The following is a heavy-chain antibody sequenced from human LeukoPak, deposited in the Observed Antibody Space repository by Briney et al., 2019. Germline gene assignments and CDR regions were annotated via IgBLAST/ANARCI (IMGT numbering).Heavy chain of an antibody. CDR1: GYSLSSGYY. CDR3: ARGRGYYDSSGYSTAHFDY. D-gene: IGHD3-22*01. Sequence: SETLSLTCTVSGYSLSSGYYWGWIRQPPGKGLEWIGSIYHSGSTYYNPSLKSRVTISVDTSKNQFSLKLSSVTAADTAVYYCARGRGYYDSSGYSTAHFDYWGQGTLVTVSS. CDR2: IYHSGST. J-gene: IGHJ4*02. V-gene: IGHV4-38-2*02.